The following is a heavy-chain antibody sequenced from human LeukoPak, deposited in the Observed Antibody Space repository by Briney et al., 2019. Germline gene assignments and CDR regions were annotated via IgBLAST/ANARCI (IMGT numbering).Heavy chain of an antibody. CDR3: ARDSANYSGYDGAFDY. Sequence: PGGSLRLSCAASGFTFSRYPMHWVRQAPGKGLEWVAIISYYGSNKYYADSVKGRFTISRDNSKNTLYLQMNSLRPEDTAMYYCARDSANYSGYDGAFDYWGQGTLVTVSS. D-gene: IGHD5-12*01. V-gene: IGHV3-30*04. CDR1: GFTFSRYP. J-gene: IGHJ4*02. CDR2: ISYYGSNK.